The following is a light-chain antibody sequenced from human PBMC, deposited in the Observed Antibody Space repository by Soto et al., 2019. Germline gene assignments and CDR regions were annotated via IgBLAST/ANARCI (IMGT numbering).Light chain of an antibody. CDR1: NSDVGGYDR. CDR3: SSYTSRSTPV. J-gene: IGLJ2*01. V-gene: IGLV2-14*01. CDR2: EVY. Sequence: QSALTQPASVSGSPGQSITISCTGTNSDVGGYDRVSWYQHHPGKAPKLLIFEVYNRPSGISDRFSGSKSGDTASLTISGLQAEDEADYYCSSYTSRSTPVFGGGTKLTVL.